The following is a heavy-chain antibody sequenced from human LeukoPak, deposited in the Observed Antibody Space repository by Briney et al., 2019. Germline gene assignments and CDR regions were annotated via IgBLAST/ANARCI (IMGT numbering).Heavy chain of an antibody. CDR1: GYTFNGYY. J-gene: IGHJ4*02. V-gene: IGHV1-69*04. D-gene: IGHD6-13*01. CDR3: ARDRDSSSFDY. Sequence: SVKVSCKASGYTFNGYYMHWVRQAPGQGLEWMGRIIPILGIANYAQKFQGRVTITADKSTSTAYMELSSLRSEDTAVYYCARDRDSSSFDYWGQGTLVTVSS. CDR2: IIPILGIA.